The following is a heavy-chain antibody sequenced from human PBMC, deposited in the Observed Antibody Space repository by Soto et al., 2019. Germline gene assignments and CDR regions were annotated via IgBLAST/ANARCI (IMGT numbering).Heavy chain of an antibody. CDR1: GGSISSYY. J-gene: IGHJ5*02. CDR3: ARAERRDWFDP. V-gene: IGHV4-59*01. CDR2: IYYSGST. Sequence: SETLSLTCTVSGGSISSYYWSWIRQPPGKGLEWIGYIYYSGSTNYNPSLKSRVTISIATSKNQFSLKLSSLTAADTAVYYCARAERRDWFDPWGQGTLVTVSS.